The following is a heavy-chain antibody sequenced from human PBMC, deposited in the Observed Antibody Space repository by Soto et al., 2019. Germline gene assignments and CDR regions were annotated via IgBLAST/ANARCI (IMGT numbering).Heavy chain of an antibody. Sequence: EVQLLESGGGLVQPGGSLRLSCAASGLTFSSYAMSWVRQAPGKGLEWVSAISGSGGSTYYADSVKGRFTISRDNSKNTRYLQMNSLRAEDTAVYYCAKAGGGYVDGGAFDIWGQGTMVTVSS. D-gene: IGHD5-12*01. CDR2: ISGSGGST. CDR3: AKAGGGYVDGGAFDI. CDR1: GLTFSSYA. V-gene: IGHV3-23*01. J-gene: IGHJ3*02.